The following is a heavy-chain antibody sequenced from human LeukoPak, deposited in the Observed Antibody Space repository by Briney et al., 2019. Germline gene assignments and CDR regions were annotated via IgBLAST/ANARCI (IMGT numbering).Heavy chain of an antibody. CDR1: GSSITSVSHY. J-gene: IGHJ4*02. CDR3: ARRWGNIVGVTYEY. Sequence: TPSETLSLTCTISGSSITSVSHYWVWLRQPPGKGLEWIGDIYYTRSTYSSPSLRSRVTMSVHTSENQFSLRLNSVTAVDTAVYYCARRWGNIVGVTYEYWGQGTLVTVSS. V-gene: IGHV4-39*01. D-gene: IGHD3-16*01. CDR2: IYYTRST.